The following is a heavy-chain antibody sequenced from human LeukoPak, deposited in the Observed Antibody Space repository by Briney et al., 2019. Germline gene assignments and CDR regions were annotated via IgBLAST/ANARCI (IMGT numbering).Heavy chain of an antibody. D-gene: IGHD1-26*01. V-gene: IGHV3-30*18. J-gene: IGHJ4*02. Sequence: PGGSLRLSCAASGFTFSSYGMHWVRQAPGKGLEWVAVISYDGSNKYYADSVKGRFTISRDNSKNSLYLQMNSLRTEDTALYYCAKGTYSGSYYVDYWGQGTLVTVSS. CDR2: ISYDGSNK. CDR3: AKGTYSGSYYVDY. CDR1: GFTFSSYG.